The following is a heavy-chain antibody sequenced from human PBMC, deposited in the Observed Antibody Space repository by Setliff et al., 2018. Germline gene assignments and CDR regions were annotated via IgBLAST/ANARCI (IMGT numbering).Heavy chain of an antibody. CDR2: ISGSGGAT. CDR3: AKYPSNSVYNYFDP. CDR1: GFTFSSYA. D-gene: IGHD1-7*01. Sequence: GESLKISCAASGFTFSSYAMTWVRQAPGKGLEWVSGISGSGGATYYAASVKGRFSISRDDSKNTLSLQMNSLRAEDTAIYYCAKYPSNSVYNYFDPWGQGTLVTVSS. V-gene: IGHV3-23*01. J-gene: IGHJ5*02.